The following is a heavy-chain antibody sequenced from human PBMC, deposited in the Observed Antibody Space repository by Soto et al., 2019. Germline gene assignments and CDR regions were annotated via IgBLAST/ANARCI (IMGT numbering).Heavy chain of an antibody. Sequence: EVQLVESGGGLVQPGGSLRLSCAASGFTFSSYSMNWVRQAPGKGLEWVSYISSSSSTIYYADAVKGRFTISRDNAKNPLYLQMNSLIAEDTAVYYCARHPERIAQIGWFDPWGQGTLVTVSS. D-gene: IGHD6-13*01. CDR3: ARHPERIAQIGWFDP. CDR2: ISSSSSTI. V-gene: IGHV3-48*01. CDR1: GFTFSSYS. J-gene: IGHJ5*02.